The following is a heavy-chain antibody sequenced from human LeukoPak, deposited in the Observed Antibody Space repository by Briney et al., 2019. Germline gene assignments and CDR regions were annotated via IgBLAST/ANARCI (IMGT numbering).Heavy chain of an antibody. J-gene: IGHJ6*03. CDR3: TRPWQRRYYMDV. CDR2: INHSGRT. CDR1: GESFSGYY. Sequence: SETLSLTCAVYGESFSGYYWTWVRQPPGKGLEWIGDINHSGRTTYNPSLKSRVIISVDTSKNLFSLNLTSLTAADTAVYYCTRPWQRRYYMDVWGKGTTVAVSS. V-gene: IGHV4-34*01.